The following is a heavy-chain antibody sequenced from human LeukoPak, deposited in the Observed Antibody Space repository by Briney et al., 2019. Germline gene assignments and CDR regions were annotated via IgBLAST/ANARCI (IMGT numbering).Heavy chain of an antibody. CDR1: GFTFSSYE. J-gene: IGHJ4*02. CDR3: AKDGIAAVFDY. V-gene: IGHV3-30*18. D-gene: IGHD6-13*01. CDR2: ISYDGSNK. Sequence: GGSLRLSCAASGFTFSSYEMNWVRQAPGKGLEWVAVISYDGSNKYYADSVKGRFTISRDNSKNTLYLQMNSLRAEDTAVYYCAKDGIAAVFDYWGQGTLVTVSS.